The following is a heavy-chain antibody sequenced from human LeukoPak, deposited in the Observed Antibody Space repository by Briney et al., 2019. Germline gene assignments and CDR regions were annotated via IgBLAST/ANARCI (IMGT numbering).Heavy chain of an antibody. CDR2: IGPSGSST. J-gene: IGHJ4*02. D-gene: IGHD3-22*01. Sequence: GGSLRLSCAASGFTFSNYAMSWVRQAPGKGLEWVSGIGPSGSSTYYADPVKGRFTISRDNSKNTLYLQMNSLRAEDTAVYYCARARGIVVAYFDYWGQGTLVTVSS. V-gene: IGHV3-23*01. CDR1: GFTFSNYA. CDR3: ARARGIVVAYFDY.